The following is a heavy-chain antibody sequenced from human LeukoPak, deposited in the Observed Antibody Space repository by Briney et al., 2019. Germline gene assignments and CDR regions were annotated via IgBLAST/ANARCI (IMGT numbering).Heavy chain of an antibody. CDR3: ARDLPVRLERLLRPYYYYGMDV. Sequence: PGGSLRLSCAASGFTFSSYSMNWVRQAPGKGLEWVSSISSSSSYIYYADSVKGRFTISRDNAKNSLYLQMNSLRAEDTAVYYCARDLPVRLERLLRPYYYYGMDVWGQGTTVTVSS. D-gene: IGHD1-1*01. V-gene: IGHV3-21*01. CDR2: ISSSSSYI. CDR1: GFTFSSYS. J-gene: IGHJ6*02.